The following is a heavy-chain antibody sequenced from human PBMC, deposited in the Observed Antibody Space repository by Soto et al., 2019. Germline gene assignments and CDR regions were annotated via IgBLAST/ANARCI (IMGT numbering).Heavy chain of an antibody. J-gene: IGHJ4*02. CDR1: GGSISSGGYY. CDR3: ATGNAWGVLLGY. Sequence: SETLSLTCTVSGGSISSGGYYWSWIRQHPGTGLEWIGYIYYSGSTYYNPSLKSRVTISLDTSKNQFSLWLSSVTAADTAIYYCATGNAWGVLLGYWGQGTLVTVSS. CDR2: IYYSGST. V-gene: IGHV4-31*03. D-gene: IGHD2-8*01.